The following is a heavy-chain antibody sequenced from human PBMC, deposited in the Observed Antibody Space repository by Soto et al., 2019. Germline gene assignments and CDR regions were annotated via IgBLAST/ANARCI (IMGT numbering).Heavy chain of an antibody. D-gene: IGHD2-2*01. CDR3: ARDEVPAANWLDR. CDR2: ISGYNGNT. CDR1: GYIFINYG. Sequence: RAAVKVSCKASGYIFINYGITWVRQAPGQGLEWMGWISGYNGNTKYADKLQGRVTMTTDTSTTTAYMELRSLRSDDTAVYYCARDEVPAANWLDRWGQGTPVTVSS. V-gene: IGHV1-18*01. J-gene: IGHJ5*02.